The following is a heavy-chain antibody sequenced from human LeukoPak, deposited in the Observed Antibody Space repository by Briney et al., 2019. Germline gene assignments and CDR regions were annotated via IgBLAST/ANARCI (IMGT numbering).Heavy chain of an antibody. CDR3: ARDNYGGNSNWFDP. Sequence: ASVKVSCKASGYTFTVYYMHWVRQAPGQGLEWMGWINPNSGGTNYAQKFQGWVTMTRDTSISTAYMELSRLRSDDTAVYYCARDNYGGNSNWFDPWGQGTLVTVSS. D-gene: IGHD4-23*01. V-gene: IGHV1-2*04. CDR2: INPNSGGT. CDR1: GYTFTVYY. J-gene: IGHJ5*02.